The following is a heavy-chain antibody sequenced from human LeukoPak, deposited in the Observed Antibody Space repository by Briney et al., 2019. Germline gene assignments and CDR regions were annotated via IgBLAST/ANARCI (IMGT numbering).Heavy chain of an antibody. V-gene: IGHV3-23*01. CDR2: ISGSGGST. J-gene: IGHJ4*02. Sequence: GGSLRLSCAASGFTFSSYAMSWVRQAPGKGLEWVSAISGSGGSTYYADSVKGRFTISRDNSKNTLYLQMNSLRAEDTAVYYCARDRAQVVARLDYWGQGTLVTVSS. CDR3: ARDRAQVVARLDY. D-gene: IGHD2-15*01. CDR1: GFTFSSYA.